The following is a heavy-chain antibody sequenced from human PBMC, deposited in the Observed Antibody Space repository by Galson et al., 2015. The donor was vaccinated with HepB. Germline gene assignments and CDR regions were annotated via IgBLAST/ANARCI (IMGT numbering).Heavy chain of an antibody. D-gene: IGHD2-15*01. CDR3: AKGGGSSLRHLDFDY. J-gene: IGHJ4*02. Sequence: SLRHSCADSGFTFYSHAMSGVRQAQREGLEGVSGSCGSGGSRSDAASVKGRFTIFRDNSKNTLYVEMNSLRAEDTAVYYCAKGGGSSLRHLDFDYWGQGILVTVSS. V-gene: IGHV3-23*01. CDR1: GFTFYSHA. CDR2: SCGSGGSR.